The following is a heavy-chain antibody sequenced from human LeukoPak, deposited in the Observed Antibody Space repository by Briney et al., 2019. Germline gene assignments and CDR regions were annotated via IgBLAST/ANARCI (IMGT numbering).Heavy chain of an antibody. Sequence: PSETLSLTCTVSGGSISSSSYYWGWIRQPPGKGLEWIGRIYTSGSTNYNPSLKSRVTMSVDTSKNQFSLKLSSVTAADTALYFCARGEMTTIEDAFDVWGQGTMVTVSS. CDR3: ARGEMTTIEDAFDV. CDR2: IYTSGST. CDR1: GGSISSSSYY. J-gene: IGHJ3*01. V-gene: IGHV4-39*07. D-gene: IGHD5-24*01.